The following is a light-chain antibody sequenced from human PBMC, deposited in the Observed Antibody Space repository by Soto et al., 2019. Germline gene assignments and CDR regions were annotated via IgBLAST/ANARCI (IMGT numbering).Light chain of an antibody. CDR3: QQGYSAPYT. J-gene: IGKJ2*01. V-gene: IGKV1-39*01. CDR1: QSIDTY. CDR2: GAS. Sequence: DIQMTQSPSSLSAPVGDRVTITCRASQSIDTYLNWYQQKPGKAPKLLIYGASSLQSGVPSGFRGSGSGTDFTLTISSLQPEDFATYYCQQGYSAPYTFGQGTKLEIK.